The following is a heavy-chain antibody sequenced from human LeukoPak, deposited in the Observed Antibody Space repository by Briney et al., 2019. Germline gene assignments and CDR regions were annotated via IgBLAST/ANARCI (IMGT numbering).Heavy chain of an antibody. J-gene: IGHJ4*02. D-gene: IGHD2-8*01. CDR2: INHSGST. CDR1: GGSISSSNYY. Sequence: PSETLSLTCIVSGGSISSSNYYWSWIRQPPGKGLEWIGEINHSGSTNYNPSLKSRVTISVDTSKNQFSLKLSSVTAADTAVYYCARWSYAIGYNYFDYWGQGTLVTVSS. CDR3: ARWSYAIGYNYFDY. V-gene: IGHV4-39*07.